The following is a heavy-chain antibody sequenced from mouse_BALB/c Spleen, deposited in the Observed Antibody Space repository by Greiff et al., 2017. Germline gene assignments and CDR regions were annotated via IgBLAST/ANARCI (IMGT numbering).Heavy chain of an antibody. J-gene: IGHJ4*01. Sequence: EVKLMESGGGLVQPGGSLKLSCAASGFTFSSYGMSWVRQTPDKRLELVATINSNGGSTYYPDSVKGRFTISRDNAKNTLYLQMSSLKSEDTAMYYCARARRNYAMDYWGQGTSVTVSS. CDR2: INSNGGST. CDR3: ARARRNYAMDY. V-gene: IGHV5-6-3*01. CDR1: GFTFSSYG.